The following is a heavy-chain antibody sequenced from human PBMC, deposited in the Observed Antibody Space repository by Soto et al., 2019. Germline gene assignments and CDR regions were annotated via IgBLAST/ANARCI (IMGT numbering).Heavy chain of an antibody. CDR1: GFTFSSYA. CDR3: AKVKGDELRFFDWLFYFDY. Sequence: GGSLRLSCAASGFTFSSYAMSWVRQAPGKGLEWVSAISGSGGSTYYADSVKGRFTISRDNSKNTLYLQMNSLRAEDTAVYYCAKVKGDELRFFDWLFYFDYWGQGTLVTVSS. CDR2: ISGSGGST. D-gene: IGHD3-9*01. J-gene: IGHJ4*02. V-gene: IGHV3-23*01.